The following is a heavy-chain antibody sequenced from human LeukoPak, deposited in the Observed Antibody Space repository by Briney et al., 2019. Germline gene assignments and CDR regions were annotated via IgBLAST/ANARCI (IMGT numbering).Heavy chain of an antibody. CDR2: FSAYNGNT. CDR1: GYTFTSYG. D-gene: IGHD3-22*01. CDR3: ARVSVVMRRHRYWYFDL. Sequence: ASVKVSCKASGYTFTSYGISWVRQAPGQGLEWMGWFSAYNGNTNYAQKLQGRVTMTTDTSTSTAYMELRSLRSDATAVYYCARVSVVMRRHRYWYFDLWGRGTLVTVSS. V-gene: IGHV1-18*01. J-gene: IGHJ2*01.